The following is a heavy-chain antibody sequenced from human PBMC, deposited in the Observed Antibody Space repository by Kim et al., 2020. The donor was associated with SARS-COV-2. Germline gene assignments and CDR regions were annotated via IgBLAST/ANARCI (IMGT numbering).Heavy chain of an antibody. V-gene: IGHV3-30-3*01. CDR1: GFTFSSYA. D-gene: IGHD5-18*01. CDR3: ARDQGYVDTAMAEAGFDY. CDR2: ISYDGSNK. Sequence: GGSLRLSCAASGFTFSSYAMHWVRQAPGKGLEWVAVISYDGSNKYYADSVKGRFTISRDNSKNTLYLQMNSLRAEDTAVYYCARDQGYVDTAMAEAGFDYWGQGTLVTVSS. J-gene: IGHJ4*02.